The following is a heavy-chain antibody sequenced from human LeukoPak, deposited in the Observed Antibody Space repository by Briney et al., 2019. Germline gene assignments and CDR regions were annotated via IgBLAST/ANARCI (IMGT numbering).Heavy chain of an antibody. CDR3: ARGAGYSSH. Sequence: ASVKISCKPSGGTFSSYAISRVRKGPGQGLEWMGWINTNTGNPTYAQGFTGRFVFSLDTSVSTAYLQISSLKAEDTAVYYCARGAGYSSHWGQGTLVTVSS. V-gene: IGHV7-4-1*02. D-gene: IGHD6-13*01. CDR2: INTNTGNP. CDR1: GGTFSSYA. J-gene: IGHJ4*02.